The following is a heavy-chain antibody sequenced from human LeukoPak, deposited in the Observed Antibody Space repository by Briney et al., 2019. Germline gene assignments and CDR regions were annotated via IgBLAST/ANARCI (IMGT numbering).Heavy chain of an antibody. J-gene: IGHJ3*02. CDR1: GYTFTSYY. Sequence: GASVNVSCKASGYTFTSYYMHWVRQAPGQGLEWMGIINPSGGSTNYAQKFQGRVTMTRDTSISTAHMELSRLRSDDTAVYYCAKNIWFGESSDAFHIWGRGTMVTVSS. CDR2: INPSGGST. CDR3: AKNIWFGESSDAFHI. D-gene: IGHD3-10*01. V-gene: IGHV1-2*02.